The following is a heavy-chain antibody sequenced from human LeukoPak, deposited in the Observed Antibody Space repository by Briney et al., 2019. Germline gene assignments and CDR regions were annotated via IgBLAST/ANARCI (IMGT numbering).Heavy chain of an antibody. Sequence: ASVKVSCKASGYTFTGYYMHWVRQAPGQGLEWMGWINPNSGGTNYAQNLQGRVTMTTDTSTSTAYMELRSLRSDDTAVYYCARVEGYYYDSSGYHAFDYWGQGTLVTVSS. D-gene: IGHD3-22*01. CDR1: GYTFTGYY. V-gene: IGHV1-2*02. CDR2: INPNSGGT. CDR3: ARVEGYYYDSSGYHAFDY. J-gene: IGHJ4*02.